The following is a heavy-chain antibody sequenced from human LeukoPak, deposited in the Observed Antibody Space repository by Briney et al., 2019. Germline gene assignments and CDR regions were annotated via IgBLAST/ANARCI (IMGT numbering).Heavy chain of an antibody. CDR2: ISGSGGST. CDR3: AKIGPEGGWRYYFDY. Sequence: PGGSLRLSCAASGFTFSSYAMGWVRQAPGKGLEWVSAISGSGGSTYYADSVKGRFTISRDNSKNTLYLQMNSLRAEDTAVYYCAKIGPEGGWRYYFDYWGQGTLVTVSS. V-gene: IGHV3-23*01. J-gene: IGHJ4*02. CDR1: GFTFSSYA. D-gene: IGHD6-19*01.